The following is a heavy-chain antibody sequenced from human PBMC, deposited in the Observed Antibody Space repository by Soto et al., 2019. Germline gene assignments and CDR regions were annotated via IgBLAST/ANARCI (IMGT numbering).Heavy chain of an antibody. Sequence: SETLSLTCTVSGGSISSYYWSWIRQPPGKGLEWIGYIYYSGSTNYNPSLKSRVTISVDTSKNQFSLKLSSVTPEDTAVYYCVRGGDAMSYAFEICGQGIMVT. CDR2: IYYSGST. CDR1: GGSISSYY. V-gene: IGHV4-59*12. J-gene: IGHJ3*02. D-gene: IGHD2-2*01. CDR3: VRGGDAMSYAFEI.